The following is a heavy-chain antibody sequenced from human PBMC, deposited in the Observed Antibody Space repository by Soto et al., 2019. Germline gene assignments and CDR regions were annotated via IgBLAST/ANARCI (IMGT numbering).Heavy chain of an antibody. CDR3: ARVSSYGYDFYFDY. CDR1: GYTFTSYG. CDR2: ISAYNGNT. V-gene: IGHV1-18*01. D-gene: IGHD5-18*01. Sequence: ASVKVSCKASGYTFTSYGISWVRQAPGQGLEWIGWISAYNGNTNYAQKLQGRVTMTTDTSTSTAYMELRSLRSDDTAVYYCARVSSYGYDFYFDYWGQGTLVTVSS. J-gene: IGHJ4*02.